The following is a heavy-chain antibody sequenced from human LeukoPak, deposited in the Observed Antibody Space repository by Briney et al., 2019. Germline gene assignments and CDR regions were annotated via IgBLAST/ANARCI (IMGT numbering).Heavy chain of an antibody. Sequence: GGSLRLSCAASGFTFSSYAMHWIRQAPGKGLEYVSAISSNGGSTYYANSVKGRFTISRDNSKNTLYLQMGILRAEDMAVYYCARVDYGGNSGAFDIWGQGTMVTVSS. D-gene: IGHD4-23*01. V-gene: IGHV3-64*01. CDR3: ARVDYGGNSGAFDI. CDR2: ISSNGGST. CDR1: GFTFSSYA. J-gene: IGHJ3*02.